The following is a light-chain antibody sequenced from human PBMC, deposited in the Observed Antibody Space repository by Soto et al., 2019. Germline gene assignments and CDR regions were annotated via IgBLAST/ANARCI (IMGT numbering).Light chain of an antibody. CDR1: QTTNTW. CDR3: QQYISYPYT. CDR2: DAS. J-gene: IGKJ2*01. Sequence: DIQMTQFPSTLSASVGDRVTITCRASQTTNTWLAWYQKKPGTAPKLLIYDASSLEGGVPSRFSASGSGTEFTLTISSLHPDDLATYYCQQYISYPYTFGQGTK. V-gene: IGKV1-5*01.